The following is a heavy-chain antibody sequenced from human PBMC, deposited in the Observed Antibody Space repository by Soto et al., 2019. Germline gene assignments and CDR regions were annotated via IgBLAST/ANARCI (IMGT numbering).Heavy chain of an antibody. D-gene: IGHD6-19*01. CDR1: GYTFTKYW. J-gene: IGHJ5*02. CDR2: IDPTDSYT. V-gene: IGHV5-10-1*01. Sequence: GESLKISCRASGYTFTKYWIDWVRQMPGKGLEWMGRIDPTDSYTNYSPSFQGHVTISVDKSTNTAFLSWNSLKASDTAMYYCARQVAGSFHWLDPWGQGTLVTVPS. CDR3: ARQVAGSFHWLDP.